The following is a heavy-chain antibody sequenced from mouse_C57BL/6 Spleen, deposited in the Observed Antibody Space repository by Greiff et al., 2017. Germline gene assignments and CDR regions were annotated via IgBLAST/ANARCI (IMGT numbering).Heavy chain of an antibody. CDR3: ARGDGNYSYWYFDV. D-gene: IGHD2-1*01. CDR2: IHPNSGST. CDR1: GYTFTSYW. V-gene: IGHV1-64*01. Sequence: QVQLQQPGAELVKPGASVKLSCKASGYTFTSYWMHWVKQRPGQGLEWIGMIHPNSGSTNYNEKFKSKATLTVDKSSITAYMQLSSLTSEDSAVYYCARGDGNYSYWYFDVWGTGTTVTVSS. J-gene: IGHJ1*03.